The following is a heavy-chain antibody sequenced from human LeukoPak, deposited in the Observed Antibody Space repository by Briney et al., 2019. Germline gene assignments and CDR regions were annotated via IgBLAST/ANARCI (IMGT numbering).Heavy chain of an antibody. Sequence: PSETLSLTCTVSGGSISSGGYYWSWIRQHPVKGLEWIGSMYYSGTNYYNPSLKSRVTISLDTSKNQFSLNLSSVTAADTALYYCARRLGGLHDYWGQGTLVTVSS. CDR1: GGSISSGGYY. J-gene: IGHJ4*02. V-gene: IGHV4-39*01. D-gene: IGHD3-16*01. CDR3: ARRLGGLHDY. CDR2: MYYSGTN.